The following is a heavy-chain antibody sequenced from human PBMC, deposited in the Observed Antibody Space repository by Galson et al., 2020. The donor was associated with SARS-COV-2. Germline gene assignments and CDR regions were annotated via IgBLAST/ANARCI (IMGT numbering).Heavy chain of an antibody. D-gene: IGHD1-26*01. V-gene: IGHV3-21*01. Sequence: GGSLRLSCAASGFTFSDYSLHWVRQAPGKGLEWVSFISDSSVYTSYADSVKGHFTISRDNARNSLYLHLYSLRAEDTAVYYCARDIGGRYGTYWHFDLWGRGTLVTVSS. CDR2: ISDSSVYT. J-gene: IGHJ2*01. CDR3: ARDIGGRYGTYWHFDL. CDR1: GFTFSDYS.